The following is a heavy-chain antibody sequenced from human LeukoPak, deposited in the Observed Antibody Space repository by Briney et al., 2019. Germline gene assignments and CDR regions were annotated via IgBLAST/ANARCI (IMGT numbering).Heavy chain of an antibody. D-gene: IGHD3-3*01. J-gene: IGHJ6*03. CDR1: GGSISSYY. CDR2: IYTSGST. Sequence: PSETLSLTCTVSGGSISSYYWSWIRQPPGKGLEWIGYIYTSGSTNYNPSLKSRVTISVDTSKNQFSLKLSSVTAADTAVYYCARLNYDFWNAHYYMDVWGKGTTVTVYS. V-gene: IGHV4-4*09. CDR3: ARLNYDFWNAHYYMDV.